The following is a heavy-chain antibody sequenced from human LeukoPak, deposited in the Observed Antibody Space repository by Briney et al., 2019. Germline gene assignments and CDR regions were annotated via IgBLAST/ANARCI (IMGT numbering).Heavy chain of an antibody. CDR3: ARDYTMTHAFDI. D-gene: IGHD3-22*01. CDR2: IYYTGST. CDR1: GGSISSYY. Sequence: SETLSPTCTVSGGSISSYYWSWLRQPPGKGVEWIGYIYYTGSTNYNPSLKSRVTISVDTSKNQVSLKLSSVTAADTAVYYCARDYTMTHAFDIWGQGTMVTVSS. J-gene: IGHJ3*02. V-gene: IGHV4-59*01.